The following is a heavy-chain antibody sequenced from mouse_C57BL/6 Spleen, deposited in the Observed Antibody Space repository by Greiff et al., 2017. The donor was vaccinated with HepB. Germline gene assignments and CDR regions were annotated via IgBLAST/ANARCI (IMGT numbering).Heavy chain of an antibody. D-gene: IGHD2-5*01. CDR1: GFTFSSYT. CDR3: ARHDYSNYGEWFAY. V-gene: IGHV5-9*01. CDR2: ISGGGGNT. J-gene: IGHJ3*01. Sequence: EVNVVESGGGLVKPGGSLKLSCAASGFTFSSYTMSWVRQTPEKRLEWVATISGGGGNTYYPDSVKGRFTISRDNAKNTLYLQMSSLRSEDTALYYCARHDYSNYGEWFAYWGQGTLVTVSA.